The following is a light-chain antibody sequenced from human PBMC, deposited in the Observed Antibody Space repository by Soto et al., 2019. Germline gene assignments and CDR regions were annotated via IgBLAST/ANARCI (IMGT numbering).Light chain of an antibody. CDR2: GAS. Sequence: DIQMTQSPSSLSASVGDRVTITCRASQGISNYLAWYQQKPGKVPKLLIYGASSLESGVPPRFSGDGSGAEITLTISSLQPDDFATYYCQHYNSYSEAFGQGTKVDIK. CDR3: QHYNSYSEA. J-gene: IGKJ1*01. CDR1: QGISNY. V-gene: IGKV1-5*03.